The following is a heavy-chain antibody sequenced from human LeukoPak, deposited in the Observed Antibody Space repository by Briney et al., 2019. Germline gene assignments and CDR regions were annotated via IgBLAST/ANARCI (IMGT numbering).Heavy chain of an antibody. CDR3: CGYSYGSSVNWFDP. CDR1: GGSISDNY. J-gene: IGHJ5*02. V-gene: IGHV4-59*08. Sequence: PSETLSLTCTVSGGSISDNYWSWIRQPPGKGLEWIGYIYYSGSTNYNPSLKSRVTISVDTSKNQFSLKLSSVTAADTAVYYCCGYSYGSSVNWFDPWGQGTLVTVSS. D-gene: IGHD5-18*01. CDR2: IYYSGST.